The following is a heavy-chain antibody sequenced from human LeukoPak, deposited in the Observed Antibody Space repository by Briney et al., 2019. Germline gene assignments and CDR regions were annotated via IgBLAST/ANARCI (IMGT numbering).Heavy chain of an antibody. CDR3: ASSMGPGYYFDY. CDR1: GGSFSGYY. J-gene: IGHJ4*02. V-gene: IGHV4-34*01. D-gene: IGHD2/OR15-2a*01. Sequence: PSETLSLTCAVYGGSFSGYYWSWIRQPPGKGLEWIGEINHSGSTNYNPSLKSRVTISVDTSKNQFSLKLSSVTAADTAVYYCASSMGPGYYFDYWGQGTLVTASS. CDR2: INHSGST.